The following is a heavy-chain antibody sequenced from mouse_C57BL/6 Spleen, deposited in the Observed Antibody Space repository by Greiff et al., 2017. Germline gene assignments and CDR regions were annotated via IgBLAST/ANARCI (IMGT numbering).Heavy chain of an antibody. CDR1: GYAFTSSW. D-gene: IGHD2-4*01. CDR3: ARSGDYEGLYAIDD. J-gene: IGHJ4*01. Sequence: VKLMESGPELVKPGASVKISCKASGYAFTSSWMNWVKQRPGKGLEWIGRIYPGDGDTNYNGKFKGKATLTVDKSSSTAYMQLSSLTSEDSADYFCARSGDYEGLYAIDDWGQGTSVTVSS. V-gene: IGHV1-82*01. CDR2: IYPGDGDT.